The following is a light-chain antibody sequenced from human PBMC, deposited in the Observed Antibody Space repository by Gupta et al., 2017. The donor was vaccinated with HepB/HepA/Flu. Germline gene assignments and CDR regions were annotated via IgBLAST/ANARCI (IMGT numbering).Light chain of an antibody. CDR3: QPYNTYSWT. J-gene: IGKJ1*01. V-gene: IGKV1-5*03. CDR2: KAS. Sequence: DIQMTQSPSTLSASVGDRVTITCRASQSISSWLAWYQQKPGKAPKVLIYKASNLESGVPSRFSGSGSGTEFTLTISSLQPDDFATYYCQPYNTYSWTFGQGTKVEIK. CDR1: QSISSW.